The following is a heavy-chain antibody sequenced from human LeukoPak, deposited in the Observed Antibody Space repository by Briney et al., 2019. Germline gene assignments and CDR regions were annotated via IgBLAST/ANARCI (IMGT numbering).Heavy chain of an antibody. Sequence: SVKVSCKASGGTFSSYAISWVRQAPGQGLEWMGGIIPIFGTANYAQKFQGRVTITADKSTSTAYMELSSLRSEDTAVYYCARDHYDSSGYYYLGDAFDIWGQGTMVTVSS. V-gene: IGHV1-69*06. J-gene: IGHJ3*02. CDR3: ARDHYDSSGYYYLGDAFDI. D-gene: IGHD3-22*01. CDR2: IIPIFGTA. CDR1: GGTFSSYA.